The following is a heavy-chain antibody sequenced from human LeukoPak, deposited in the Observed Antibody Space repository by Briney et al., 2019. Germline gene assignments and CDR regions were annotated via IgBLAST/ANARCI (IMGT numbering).Heavy chain of an antibody. Sequence: SETLSLTCSVSGGSISISSYYWGWIRQPPGKGLEWIGTIYYSGTTYYNPSLKSRATISVDTSKNQFSLKLSSVTAADTAVYYCARMGVAVWDLDYWGQGTLVTVSS. CDR1: GGSISISSYY. J-gene: IGHJ4*02. D-gene: IGHD6-19*01. V-gene: IGHV4-39*07. CDR3: ARMGVAVWDLDY. CDR2: IYYSGTT.